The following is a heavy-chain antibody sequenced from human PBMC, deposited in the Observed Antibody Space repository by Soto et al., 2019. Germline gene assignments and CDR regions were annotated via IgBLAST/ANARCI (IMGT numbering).Heavy chain of an antibody. D-gene: IGHD3-3*01. J-gene: IGHJ6*03. V-gene: IGHV3-33*01. CDR3: ARVTYYDFWSGYYTGGDYHYYMDV. CDR1: GFTFSSYG. Sequence: GGSLRLSCAASGFTFSSYGMHWVRQAPGKGLEWVAVIWYDGSNKYYADSVKGRFTISRDNSKNKLYLQMNSLRAEDTAVYYCARVTYYDFWSGYYTGGDYHYYMDVWGKGTTVTVSS. CDR2: IWYDGSNK.